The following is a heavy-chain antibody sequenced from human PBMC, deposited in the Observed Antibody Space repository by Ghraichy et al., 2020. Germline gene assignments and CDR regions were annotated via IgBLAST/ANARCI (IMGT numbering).Heavy chain of an antibody. J-gene: IGHJ4*02. D-gene: IGHD3-10*01. Sequence: SETLSLTCAVYGGSFSGYYWSWIRQPPGKGLEWIGEINHSGSTNYNPSLKSRVTISVDTSKNQFSLKLSSVTAADTAVYYCARGGTYYYGSGSYPIDYWGQGTLVTVSS. V-gene: IGHV4-34*01. CDR1: GGSFSGYY. CDR3: ARGGTYYYGSGSYPIDY. CDR2: INHSGST.